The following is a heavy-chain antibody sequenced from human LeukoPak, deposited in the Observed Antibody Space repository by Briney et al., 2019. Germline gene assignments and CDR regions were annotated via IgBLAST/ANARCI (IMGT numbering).Heavy chain of an antibody. CDR2: MSYDGSNK. V-gene: IGHV3-30-3*01. Sequence: GGSLRLSCAASGFTFSSYAMHWVRQAPGKGLEWVAVMSYDGSNKYYADSVKGRFTISRDNSKNTLYLQMNSLRAEDTAVYYCARELVELLLWSHELRWGQGTLVTVSS. D-gene: IGHD1-26*01. J-gene: IGHJ4*02. CDR1: GFTFSSYA. CDR3: ARELVELLLWSHELR.